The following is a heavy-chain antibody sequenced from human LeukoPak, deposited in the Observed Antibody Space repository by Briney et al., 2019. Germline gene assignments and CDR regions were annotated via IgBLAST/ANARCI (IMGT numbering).Heavy chain of an antibody. CDR3: FGSGSYSK. J-gene: IGHJ4*02. Sequence: PGGSLRLSCAASGFTFSKSWINSVRQALGKGLEWVANIKPDGSQTFYLDSVKGRFTVSRDNAKHSAYLQMNSLRAEDTAVYYCFGSGSYSKWDQGTLVTVSS. D-gene: IGHD3-10*01. CDR2: IKPDGSQT. V-gene: IGHV3-7*01. CDR1: GFTFSKSW.